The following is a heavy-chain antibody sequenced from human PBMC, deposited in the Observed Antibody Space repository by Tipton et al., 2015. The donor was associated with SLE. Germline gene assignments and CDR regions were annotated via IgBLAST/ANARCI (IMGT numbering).Heavy chain of an antibody. CDR3: ARAWGIEEGLRGRSYFDF. D-gene: IGHD6-13*01. Sequence: TLSLTCTVSGDSFTRHYWSWIRQPPGKGLEWIGCIYHRGNTAYNTSLKSRVTISVDTSKIQFSLRLTSVTAADTAVYYCARAWGIEEGLRGRSYFDFWGQGTLVTVSS. CDR1: GDSFTRHY. CDR2: IYHRGNT. V-gene: IGHV4-59*11. J-gene: IGHJ4*02.